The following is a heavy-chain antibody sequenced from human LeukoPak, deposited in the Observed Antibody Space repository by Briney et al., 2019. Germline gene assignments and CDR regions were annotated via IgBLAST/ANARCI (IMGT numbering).Heavy chain of an antibody. Sequence: SETLSLTCTVSGGSISSGSYYWSWIRQPAGKGLEWIGRIYTSGSTNYNPSLKSRVTISVDASKNQFSLKLSSVTAADTAVYYCARVSFIAVSAFDIWGQGTMVTVSS. CDR1: GGSISSGSYY. D-gene: IGHD6-19*01. CDR2: IYTSGST. V-gene: IGHV4-61*02. J-gene: IGHJ3*02. CDR3: ARVSFIAVSAFDI.